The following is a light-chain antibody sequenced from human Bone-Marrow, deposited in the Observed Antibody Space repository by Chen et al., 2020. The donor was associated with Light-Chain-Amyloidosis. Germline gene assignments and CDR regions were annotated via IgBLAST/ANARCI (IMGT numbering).Light chain of an antibody. Sequence: QSALTQPASVSGSPGQSITISCPGTSTEVGNYNLVSWYQRHLGKAPKLIIFEYNKRPSGVPSRFAGSRSGYTASLTISGLQAEDESDYYCCSYAGSQMCVFGPGSRVTVL. CDR2: EYN. J-gene: IGLJ1*01. CDR3: CSYAGSQMCV. CDR1: STEVGNYNL. V-gene: IGLV2-23*01.